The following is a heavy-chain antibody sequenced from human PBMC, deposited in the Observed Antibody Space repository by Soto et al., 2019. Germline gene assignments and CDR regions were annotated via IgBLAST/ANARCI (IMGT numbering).Heavy chain of an antibody. CDR1: GGTFSSYT. J-gene: IGHJ4*02. Sequence: GASVKVSCKASGGTFSSYTISWVRQAPGQGLEWMGRIIPILGIANYAQKFQGRVTITADKSTSTAYMELSSLRSEDTAAYYCARGFMTTVTHNDYWGQGTLVTVSS. CDR3: ARGFMTTVTHNDY. CDR2: IIPILGIA. D-gene: IGHD4-17*01. V-gene: IGHV1-69*02.